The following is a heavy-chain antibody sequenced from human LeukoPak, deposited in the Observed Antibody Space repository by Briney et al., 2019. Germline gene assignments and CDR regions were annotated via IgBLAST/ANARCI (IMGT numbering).Heavy chain of an antibody. CDR3: ARGSGETGGYYYVY. J-gene: IGHJ4*02. CDR1: GGSFSRYA. CDR2: IIPIFGTG. Sequence: ASVKVSCKASGGSFSRYAISWVRQAPGRGLEWMGGIIPIFGTGNYAQKFQGRVTITADESTRTAYMELRTLRSEDTAIYYCARGSGETGGYYYVYWGRGTPVTVSS. D-gene: IGHD3-22*01. V-gene: IGHV1-69*13.